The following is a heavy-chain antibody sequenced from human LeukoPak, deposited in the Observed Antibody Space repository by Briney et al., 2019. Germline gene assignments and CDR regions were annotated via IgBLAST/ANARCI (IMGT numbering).Heavy chain of an antibody. CDR3: ARSSSTSWSLTRYFDY. V-gene: IGHV1-46*01. J-gene: IGHJ4*02. D-gene: IGHD2-2*01. CDR2: INPSGGST. CDR1: GYTFTSYY. Sequence: GASVKVSCKASGYTFTSYYMHWVRQAPGQGLEWMGIINPSGGSTSYAQKFQGRVTMTRDTSTSTVYMELSSLRSEDTAVYYCARSSSTSWSLTRYFDYWGQGTLVTVSS.